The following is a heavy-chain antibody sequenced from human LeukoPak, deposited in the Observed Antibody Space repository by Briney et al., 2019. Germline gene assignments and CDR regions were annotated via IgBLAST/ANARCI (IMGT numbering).Heavy chain of an antibody. V-gene: IGHV4-34*01. CDR1: GGSFRGYY. CDR3: ARRRSGSYYGDY. Sequence: PSETLSLTCAVYGGSFRGYYWSWIRQPPGKGLEWIGEINHSGSTNYNPSLKSRVTISVDTSKNQFSLKLSSVTAADTAVYYCARRRSGSYYGDYWGQGTLVTVSS. CDR2: INHSGST. D-gene: IGHD1-26*01. J-gene: IGHJ4*02.